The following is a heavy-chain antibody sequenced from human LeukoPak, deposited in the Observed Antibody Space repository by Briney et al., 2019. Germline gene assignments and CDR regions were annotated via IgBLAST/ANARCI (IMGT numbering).Heavy chain of an antibody. CDR2: INPNTGNP. D-gene: IGHD3-16*02. V-gene: IGHV7-4-1*02. CDR3: ARAYQRLGGLSFPDS. Sequence: ASVKVSCKTSGYTFTNYAMNWVRQAPGQGPEWMGWINPNTGNPTYAQGFTGRFVFSLDTSVTTTYLQISGLKAEDTAVYYCARAYQRLGGLSFPDSWGQGTLVTVSS. CDR1: GYTFTNYA. J-gene: IGHJ5*01.